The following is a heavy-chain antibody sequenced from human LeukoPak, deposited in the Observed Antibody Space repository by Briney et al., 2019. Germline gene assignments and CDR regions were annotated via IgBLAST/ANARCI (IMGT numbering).Heavy chain of an antibody. J-gene: IGHJ4*02. CDR1: GFTVSSNF. CDR3: ARNLRPVVPAAACDY. Sequence: GGSLRLSCAASGFTVSSNFMSWVRQAPGKGLEWVAVISYDGSNKYYADSVKGRFTISRDNSKNTLYLQMNSLRAEDTAVYYCARNLRPVVPAAACDYWGQGTLVTVSS. V-gene: IGHV3-30-3*01. CDR2: ISYDGSNK. D-gene: IGHD2-2*01.